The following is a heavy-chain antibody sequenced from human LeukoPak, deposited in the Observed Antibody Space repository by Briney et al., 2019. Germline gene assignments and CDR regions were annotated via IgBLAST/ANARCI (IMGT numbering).Heavy chain of an antibody. CDR1: GGSISSGGYY. D-gene: IGHD6-19*01. Sequence: TLSLTCTVSGGSISSGGYYWSWIRQHPGKGLEWIGYIYYSGSTYYNPSLKSRVTISVDTSKNQFSLKLSSVTAADTAVYYCARQSSTIAVAGTFDYWGQGTLVTVSS. CDR3: ARQSSTIAVAGTFDY. J-gene: IGHJ4*02. V-gene: IGHV4-31*03. CDR2: IYYSGST.